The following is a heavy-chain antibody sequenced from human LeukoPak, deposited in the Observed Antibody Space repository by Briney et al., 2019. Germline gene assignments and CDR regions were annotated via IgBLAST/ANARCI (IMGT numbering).Heavy chain of an antibody. D-gene: IGHD2-15*01. V-gene: IGHV3-30*18. CDR3: AKRACSGGSCYSRAFDI. CDR2: ISYDGSNK. J-gene: IGHJ3*02. CDR1: GFTFSTYG. Sequence: GGSLRLSCAASGFTFSTYGMHWVRQAPGKGLEWVAVISYDGSNKNYAASVKGRFTISRDNSKNTVYLQMNSLRAEDTAVYYCAKRACSGGSCYSRAFDIWGQGTMVSVSS.